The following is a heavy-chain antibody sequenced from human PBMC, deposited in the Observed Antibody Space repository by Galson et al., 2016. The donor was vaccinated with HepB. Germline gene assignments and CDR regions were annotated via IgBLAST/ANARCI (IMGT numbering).Heavy chain of an antibody. J-gene: IGHJ4*02. V-gene: IGHV3-53*01. Sequence: SLRLSCAVSGFAVSDNYMIWVRQAPGKGLDWVSFISFNGNTLYADSVRGRFTISRDNSKNMLFLQMNSLRAEDTAMYYCTRGERWLQLMDCWGQGTLVTVSS. CDR2: ISFNGNT. CDR1: GFAVSDNY. CDR3: TRGERWLQLMDC. D-gene: IGHD5-24*01.